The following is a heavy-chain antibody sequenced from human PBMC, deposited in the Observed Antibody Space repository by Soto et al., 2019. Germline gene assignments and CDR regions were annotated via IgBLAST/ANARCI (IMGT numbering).Heavy chain of an antibody. CDR3: ARDVGATLFDY. Sequence: DAGRVCYKASGYTFTSYGISWVRQAPGQGLEWMGWISAYNGNTNYAQKLQGRVTMTTDTSTSTAYMELRSLRSDDTAVYYCARDVGATLFDYWGQGTLVTVSS. V-gene: IGHV1-18*01. CDR2: ISAYNGNT. D-gene: IGHD1-26*01. J-gene: IGHJ4*02. CDR1: GYTFTSYG.